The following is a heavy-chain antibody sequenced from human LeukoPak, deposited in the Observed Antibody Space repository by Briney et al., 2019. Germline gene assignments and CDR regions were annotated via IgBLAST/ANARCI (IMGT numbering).Heavy chain of an antibody. J-gene: IGHJ4*02. Sequence: SSETLSLTCTVSGDSISSYYWSWIRQPPGKGLEWIGYIYYSGSTNYNPSLKSRVTISVDTSKNQFSLKLSSVTAADTAVYYCARGSTAMVIFDYWGQGTLVTVSS. CDR3: ARGSTAMVIFDY. CDR1: GDSISSYY. V-gene: IGHV4-59*01. D-gene: IGHD5-18*01. CDR2: IYYSGST.